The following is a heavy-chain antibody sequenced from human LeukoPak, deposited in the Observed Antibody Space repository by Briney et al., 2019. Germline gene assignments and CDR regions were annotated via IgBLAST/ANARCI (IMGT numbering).Heavy chain of an antibody. CDR1: GFTFSSYA. CDR3: AREYYYDSSGYPGDAFDI. V-gene: IGHV3-30-3*01. J-gene: IGHJ3*02. Sequence: GRSLRLSCAPSGFTFSSYAIHSVRQAPGKWLEWVAVISYDGSNKYYADSVKGRFTISRDNSKNTLYLQMNSLRAEDTAVYYCAREYYYDSSGYPGDAFDIWGQGTMVTVSS. D-gene: IGHD3-22*01. CDR2: ISYDGSNK.